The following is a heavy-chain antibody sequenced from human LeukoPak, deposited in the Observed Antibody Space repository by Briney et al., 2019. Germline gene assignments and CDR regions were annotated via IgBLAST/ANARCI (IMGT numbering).Heavy chain of an antibody. J-gene: IGHJ5*02. CDR1: GGSVGGYY. CDR2: INHSGST. CDR3: ARGLPSGWYRLLRWFDP. V-gene: IGHV4-34*01. Sequence: PSETLSLTCAGYGGSVGGYYWSWIRQHPGKGLEWIGEINHSGSTNYNPSLKSRVTISVDTSKNQFSLKLSSVTAADTAVYYCARGLPSGWYRLLRWFDPWGQGTLVTVSS. D-gene: IGHD6-19*01.